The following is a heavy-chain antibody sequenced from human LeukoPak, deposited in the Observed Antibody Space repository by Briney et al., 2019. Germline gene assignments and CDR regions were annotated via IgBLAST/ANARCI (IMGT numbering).Heavy chain of an antibody. CDR3: ARAYGSGSLYYFEY. D-gene: IGHD1-26*01. Sequence: ASVKVSCKASGYTFTSYAMNWVRQAPGQGLEWMGWINPNSGVTNYAQKFQGRVTMTRDTSISTAYMELSRLSSDDTAVYYCARAYGSGSLYYFEYWGQGTLVTVSS. CDR2: INPNSGVT. J-gene: IGHJ4*02. V-gene: IGHV1-2*02. CDR1: GYTFTSYA.